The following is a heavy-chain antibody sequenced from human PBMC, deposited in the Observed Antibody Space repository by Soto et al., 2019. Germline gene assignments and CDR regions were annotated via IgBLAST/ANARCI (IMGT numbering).Heavy chain of an antibody. CDR2: IWYDGSNK. CDR1: GFTFSSYG. V-gene: IGHV3-33*01. D-gene: IGHD1-26*01. Sequence: QVQLVESGGGVVQPGRSLRLSCAASGFTFSSYGMHWVRQAPGKGLEWVAVIWYDGSNKYYADSVKGRFTISRDNSKNTLYLQMNSLRAEDTAVYYCARAHWGGSFDGMDVWCQGTTVTVSS. J-gene: IGHJ6*02. CDR3: ARAHWGGSFDGMDV.